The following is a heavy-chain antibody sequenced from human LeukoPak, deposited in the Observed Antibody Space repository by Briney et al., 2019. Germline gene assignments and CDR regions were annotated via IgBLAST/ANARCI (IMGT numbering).Heavy chain of an antibody. CDR1: GFTFSSYS. CDR3: ARALREYSGSYYLDY. V-gene: IGHV3-48*04. Sequence: PGGSLRLSCAASGFTFSSYSMNWVRQAPGKGLEWVSYISSSSSTIYYADSVKGRFTISRDNAKNSLYLQMNSLRAEDTAVYYCARALREYSGSYYLDYWGQGTLVTVSS. J-gene: IGHJ4*02. CDR2: ISSSSSTI. D-gene: IGHD1-26*01.